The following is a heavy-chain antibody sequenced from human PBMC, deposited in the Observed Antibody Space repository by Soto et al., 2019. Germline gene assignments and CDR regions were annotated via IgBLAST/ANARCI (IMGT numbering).Heavy chain of an antibody. CDR3: ARDGYCSGGSCYSFDY. CDR1: RGRFRSYA. D-gene: IGHD2-15*01. J-gene: IGHJ4*02. Sequence: SVEISCEACRGRFRSYAISWLRQAPGKGLEWMGGIIPIFGTANYAQKFQGRVTITADESTSTAYMELSSLRSEDTAVYYCARDGYCSGGSCYSFDYWGQGTLVTVSS. V-gene: IGHV1-69*01. CDR2: IIPIFGTA.